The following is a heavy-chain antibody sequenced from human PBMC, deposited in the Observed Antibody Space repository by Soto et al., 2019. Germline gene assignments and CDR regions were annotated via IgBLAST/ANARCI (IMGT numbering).Heavy chain of an antibody. V-gene: IGHV4-39*01. J-gene: IGHJ6*04. D-gene: IGHD6-19*01. CDR2: IYYSGST. CDR1: GGSISSSSYY. Sequence: PSETLSLTCTVSGGSISSSSYYWGWIRQPPGKGLEWIGSIYYSGSTYYNPSLKSRVTISVDTSKNQFSLKLSSVTAADFALYYFARHLVLIAVAGTTDVCGKGTTVIVSS. CDR3: ARHLVLIAVAGTTDV.